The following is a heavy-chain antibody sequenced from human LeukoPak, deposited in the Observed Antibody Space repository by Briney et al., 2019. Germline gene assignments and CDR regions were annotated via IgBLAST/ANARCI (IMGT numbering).Heavy chain of an antibody. Sequence: ASVKVSCKASGYTFTSYYMHWVRQTPEQGLEWMRIINPSGGSTSYAQKFQGRVTMTRDMSTSTVYMELSSLRTEDTAVYYCAREFDWNYHSLDYWGQGTLVTVSS. CDR2: INPSGGST. CDR3: AREFDWNYHSLDY. V-gene: IGHV1-46*01. D-gene: IGHD1-7*01. J-gene: IGHJ4*02. CDR1: GYTFTSYY.